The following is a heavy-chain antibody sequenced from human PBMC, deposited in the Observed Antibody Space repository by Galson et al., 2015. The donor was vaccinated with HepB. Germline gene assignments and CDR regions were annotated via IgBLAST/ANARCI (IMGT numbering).Heavy chain of an antibody. Sequence: QVQLQESGPGLVKPSQTLSLSCTVSGGSISNGNYYWSWIRQPAGKGLEWIGRIYTSGSTNYNPSLKSRVTMSVDTSKNQFSLNLSSVTAADTAVYYCARETFLRDYGGNSLPFDYWGQGTLVTVSS. CDR3: ARETFLRDYGGNSLPFDY. V-gene: IGHV4-61*02. CDR1: GGSISNGNYY. D-gene: IGHD4-23*01. J-gene: IGHJ4*02. CDR2: IYTSGST.